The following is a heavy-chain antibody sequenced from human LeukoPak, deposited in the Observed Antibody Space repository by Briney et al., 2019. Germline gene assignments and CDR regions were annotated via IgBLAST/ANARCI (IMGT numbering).Heavy chain of an antibody. Sequence: PSETLSLTCAVSGASVSGSNYYWGWIRRPPGKGLEWIGNIYSSGSTYYNASLQSRVTISIDTSKNQFSLKLSSVTAADTAVYYCARGIAARPDFDYWGQGTLVTVSS. V-gene: IGHV4-39*07. D-gene: IGHD6-6*01. CDR3: ARGIAARPDFDY. J-gene: IGHJ4*02. CDR1: GASVSGSNYY. CDR2: IYSSGST.